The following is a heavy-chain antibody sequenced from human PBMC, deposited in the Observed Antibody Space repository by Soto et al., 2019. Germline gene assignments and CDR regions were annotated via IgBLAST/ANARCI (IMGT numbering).Heavy chain of an antibody. CDR2: ISSSSSTI. J-gene: IGHJ3*02. Sequence: PGGSLRLSCAVSGFTFSSYSMNWVRQAPGKGLEWVSYISSSSSTIYYADSVKGRFTISRDNAKNSLYLQMNSLRAEDTAVYYCARDPGYDFWSGPDAFDIWGQGTMVTVSS. CDR3: ARDPGYDFWSGPDAFDI. V-gene: IGHV3-48*01. D-gene: IGHD3-3*01. CDR1: GFTFSSYS.